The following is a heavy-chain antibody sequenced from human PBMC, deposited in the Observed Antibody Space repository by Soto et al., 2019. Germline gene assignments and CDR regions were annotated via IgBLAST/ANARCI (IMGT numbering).Heavy chain of an antibody. J-gene: IGHJ5*02. V-gene: IGHV1-18*01. CDR2: ISAYNGNT. CDR3: ARWYYGSGSYTNWFDP. Sequence: ASVKVSCKASGYTFTSYGISWVRQAPGQGLEWMGWISAYNGNTNYAQKLQGRVTMTTDTSTSTAYMELRSLRSDDTAVYYCARWYYGSGSYTNWFDPWGQGTLVTVSS. CDR1: GYTFTSYG. D-gene: IGHD3-10*01.